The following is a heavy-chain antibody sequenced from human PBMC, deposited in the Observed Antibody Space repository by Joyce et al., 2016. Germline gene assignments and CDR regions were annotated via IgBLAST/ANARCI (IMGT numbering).Heavy chain of an antibody. CDR1: GYSFTKFW. J-gene: IGHJ4*02. Sequence: EVQLVQSGAEVKKPGESLRISCTASGYSFTKFWIGWVRQMPGKGLEGMGSINPADSDTRYSPSFQGQVTFAADKFITTAYLQWSGLKASDTALYFCARRSVEVASWFFDHWGQGTLVTVSS. CDR2: INPADSDT. CDR3: ARRSVEVASWFFDH. D-gene: IGHD6-19*01. V-gene: IGHV5-51*01.